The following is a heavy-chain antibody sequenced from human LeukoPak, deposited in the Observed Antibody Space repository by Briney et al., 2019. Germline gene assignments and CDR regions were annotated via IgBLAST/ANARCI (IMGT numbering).Heavy chain of an antibody. CDR3: ARVRRSSWGFNDY. CDR2: ISGSGGST. V-gene: IGHV3-23*01. D-gene: IGHD6-13*01. J-gene: IGHJ4*02. Sequence: GGSLRLSCAASGFTFSSYAMSWVRQAPGKGLEWVSAISGSGGSTYYADSVKGRFTISRDNSKNTLYLQMNSLRAEDTAVYYCARVRRSSWGFNDYWGQGTLVTVSS. CDR1: GFTFSSYA.